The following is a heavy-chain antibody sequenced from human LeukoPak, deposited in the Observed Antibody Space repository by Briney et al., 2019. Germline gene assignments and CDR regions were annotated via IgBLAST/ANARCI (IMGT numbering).Heavy chain of an antibody. V-gene: IGHV3-15*01. CDR1: GLTFSNAW. CDR2: IKSKTDGGTT. J-gene: IGHJ6*03. CDR3: TTGLFIVANYYYYYMDV. Sequence: PGGSLRLSCAASGLTFSNAWMSWVRQAPGKGLEWVGRIKSKTDGGTTDYAAPVKGRFTISRDDSKNTLYLQMNSLKTEDTAVYYCTTGLFIVANYYYYYMDVWGKGTTVTVSS. D-gene: IGHD5-12*01.